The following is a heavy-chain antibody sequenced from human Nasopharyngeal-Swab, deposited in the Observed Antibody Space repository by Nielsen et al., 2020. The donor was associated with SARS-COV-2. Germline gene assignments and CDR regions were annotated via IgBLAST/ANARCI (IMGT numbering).Heavy chain of an antibody. D-gene: IGHD6-19*01. J-gene: IGHJ4*02. CDR3: AKEGLIAVAGSDY. CDR1: GFTVSSNY. CDR2: IYSGGST. Sequence: GESLKISCAASGFTVSSNYMSWVRQAPGKGLEWVSVIYSGGSTYYADSVKGRFTISRDNSKNTLYLQMNSLRAEDTAVYYCAKEGLIAVAGSDYWGQGTLVTVSS. V-gene: IGHV3-53*01.